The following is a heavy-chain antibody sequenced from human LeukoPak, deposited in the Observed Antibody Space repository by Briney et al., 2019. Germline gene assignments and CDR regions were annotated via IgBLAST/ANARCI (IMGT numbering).Heavy chain of an antibody. Sequence: PSETLFLTCAVYGGSFSGYYWSWIRQPPGKGLEWIGEINHSGSTNYNPSLKSRVTISVDTSKNQFSLKLSSVTAADTAVYYCARGGPGGYCSSTSCHRRSRWFDPWGQGTLVTVSS. CDR1: GGSFSGYY. CDR3: ARGGPGGYCSSTSCHRRSRWFDP. J-gene: IGHJ5*02. V-gene: IGHV4-34*01. D-gene: IGHD2-2*02. CDR2: INHSGST.